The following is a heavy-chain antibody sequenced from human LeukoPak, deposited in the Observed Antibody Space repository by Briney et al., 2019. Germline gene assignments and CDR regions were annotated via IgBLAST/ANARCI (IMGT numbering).Heavy chain of an antibody. Sequence: KPSETLSLTCTVSGGSISSSSYYWGWIRQPPGKGLEWIGSIYYSGSTYYNPSLKSRVTISVDTSKNQFSLKLSSVTAADTAVYYCARGSSSSDYFDYWGQGTLVTVSS. CDR2: IYYSGST. V-gene: IGHV4-39*01. CDR1: GGSISSSSYY. CDR3: ARGSSSSDYFDY. J-gene: IGHJ4*02. D-gene: IGHD6-13*01.